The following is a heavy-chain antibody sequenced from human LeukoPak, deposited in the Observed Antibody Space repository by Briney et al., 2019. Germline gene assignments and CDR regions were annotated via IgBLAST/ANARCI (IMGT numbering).Heavy chain of an antibody. Sequence: SVKVSCKASGVTFCSYAISWVRQAPGQGLEWMGWIIPIFGTANYAQKLQGRVTITADESTSTAYMELSSLRSEDTAVYYCAREAGSESYSAFWGQGTLVTVSS. J-gene: IGHJ4*02. CDR2: IIPIFGTA. CDR3: AREAGSESYSAF. CDR1: GVTFCSYA. V-gene: IGHV1-69*13. D-gene: IGHD3-10*01.